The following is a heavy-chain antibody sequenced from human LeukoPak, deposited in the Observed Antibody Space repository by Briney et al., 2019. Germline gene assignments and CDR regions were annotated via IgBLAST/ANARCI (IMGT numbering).Heavy chain of an antibody. V-gene: IGHV4-31*03. CDR3: ARGYSSGWHDAFDI. CDR2: IYYSGST. J-gene: IGHJ3*02. Sequence: PSETLSLTCPVSGGSISSGGYYWSWIRQHPGKGLAWIGYIYYSGSTYYNPSLKSRVTISADTSKNQFSLKLSSVTAADTAVYYCARGYSSGWHDAFDIWGQGTMVTVSS. D-gene: IGHD6-19*01. CDR1: GGSISSGGYY.